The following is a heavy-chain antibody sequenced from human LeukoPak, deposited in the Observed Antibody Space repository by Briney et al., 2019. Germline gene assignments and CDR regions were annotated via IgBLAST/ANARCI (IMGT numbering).Heavy chain of an antibody. V-gene: IGHV1-8*03. D-gene: IGHD1-26*01. CDR3: ARGKWELLYYYFDY. CDR2: MNPNSGNT. Sequence: ASVKVSRKASGYTFTSYDINWVRQATGQGLEWMGWMNPNSGNTGYAQKFQGRVTITRNTSISTAYMELSSLRSEDTAVYYCARGKWELLYYYFDYWGQGTLVTVSS. J-gene: IGHJ4*02. CDR1: GYTFTSYD.